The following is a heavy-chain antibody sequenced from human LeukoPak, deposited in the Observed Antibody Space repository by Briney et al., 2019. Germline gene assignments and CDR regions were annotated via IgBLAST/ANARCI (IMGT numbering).Heavy chain of an antibody. Sequence: GASVKVSCKASGYTFTSYDINWVRQATGQGLEWVGWMNPNSGNTGYAQKFQGRVTITRDTSISTAYMELSSLRSEDTAVYYCARERGGNYGIDYWGQGTLVAVSS. CDR2: MNPNSGNT. D-gene: IGHD1-26*01. J-gene: IGHJ4*02. CDR1: GYTFTSYD. CDR3: ARERGGNYGIDY. V-gene: IGHV1-8*03.